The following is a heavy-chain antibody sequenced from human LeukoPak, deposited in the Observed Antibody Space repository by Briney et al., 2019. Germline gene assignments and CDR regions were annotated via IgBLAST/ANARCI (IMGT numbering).Heavy chain of an antibody. D-gene: IGHD6-19*01. CDR2: ISWNSGSI. J-gene: IGHJ4*02. CDR1: GFTFDDYA. CDR3: AKDIGGWQRGFGY. Sequence: GGSLRLSCAASGFTFDDYAMHWVRQAPGKGLEWVSGISWNSGSIGYADSVKGRFTISRDNAKNSLYLQMNSLRAEDTALYYCAKDIGGWQRGFGYWGQGTLVTVSS. V-gene: IGHV3-9*01.